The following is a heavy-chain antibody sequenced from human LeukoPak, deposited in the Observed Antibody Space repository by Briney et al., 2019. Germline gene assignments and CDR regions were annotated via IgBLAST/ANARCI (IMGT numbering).Heavy chain of an antibody. CDR1: GFTFSSYS. V-gene: IGHV3-21*01. CDR3: ARDPARVGATDFDY. CDR2: ISSSSSYI. J-gene: IGHJ4*02. Sequence: PGGSLRLSCAASGFTFSSYSMNWVRPAPGKGLEWVSSISSSSSYIYYADSVKGRFTISRDNAKNSLYLQMNSLRAEDTAVYYCARDPARVGATDFDYWGQGTLVTVSS. D-gene: IGHD1-26*01.